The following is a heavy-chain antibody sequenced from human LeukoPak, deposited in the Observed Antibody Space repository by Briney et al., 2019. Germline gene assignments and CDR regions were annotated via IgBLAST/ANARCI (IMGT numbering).Heavy chain of an antibody. CDR1: GGSISSGGYY. CDR2: IYHSGST. J-gene: IGHJ4*02. V-gene: IGHV4-30-2*01. Sequence: SETLSLTCTVSGGSISSGGYYWSWIRQPPGKGLEWIGYIYHSGSTYYDPSLKSRVTISVDRSKNQFSLKLSSVTAADTAVYYCARVYYGSGSYYLDYWGQGTLVTVSS. D-gene: IGHD3-10*01. CDR3: ARVYYGSGSYYLDY.